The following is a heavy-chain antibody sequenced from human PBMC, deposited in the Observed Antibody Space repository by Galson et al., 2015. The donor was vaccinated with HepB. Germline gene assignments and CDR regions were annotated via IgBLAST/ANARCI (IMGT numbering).Heavy chain of an antibody. CDR3: ARDMSRGTFTPPSY. CDR2: IKQDGSEK. V-gene: IGHV3-7*03. Sequence: SLRLSCAASGFSFGNYWMNWVRQAPGKGLEWVAMIKQDGSEKHYVDSVKGRFTISRDNAENSLHLQMNSLRAEDTAGYYCARDMSRGTFTPPSYWGQGTLVTVSS. J-gene: IGHJ4*02. D-gene: IGHD1-14*01. CDR1: GFSFGNYW.